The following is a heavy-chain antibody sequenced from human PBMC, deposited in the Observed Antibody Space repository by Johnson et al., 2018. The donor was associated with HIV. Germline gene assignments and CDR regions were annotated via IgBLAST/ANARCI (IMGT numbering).Heavy chain of an antibody. CDR2: ISNNGGST. V-gene: IGHV3-64*01. CDR3: ARDQRYCGGDCYPRDAFDV. CDR1: GFTFSSHA. J-gene: IGHJ3*01. D-gene: IGHD2-21*01. Sequence: VQLVESGGGVVQPGGSLRLSCVGSGFTFSSHAIHWVRQAPGRGLEFVSSISNNGGSTYYANSVKGRFTISRDNSKNTVYLQMGSLRPDDMAVYYCARDQRYCGGDCYPRDAFDVWGQGTMVTVSS.